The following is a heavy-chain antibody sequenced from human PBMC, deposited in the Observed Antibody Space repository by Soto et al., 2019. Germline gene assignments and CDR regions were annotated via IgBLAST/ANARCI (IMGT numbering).Heavy chain of an antibody. J-gene: IGHJ4*02. CDR3: ARTDHSGGWAAWF. V-gene: IGHV4-38-2*01. Sequence: SETRSLTFAVSNFSLIKEYYWGWIRQPPGKGLEWIGSIHQRGSPYYNPSLKSRLTISIDKSKKQFSLMLSSVTSADSAVYYCARTDHSGGWAAWFWGQGTLVTVSS. D-gene: IGHD6-19*01. CDR1: NFSLIKEYY. CDR2: IHQRGSP.